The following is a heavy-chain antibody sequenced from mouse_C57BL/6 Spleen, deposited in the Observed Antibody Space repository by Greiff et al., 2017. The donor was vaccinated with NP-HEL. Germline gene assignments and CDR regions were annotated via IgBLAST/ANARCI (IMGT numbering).Heavy chain of an antibody. CDR3: ANYYGNYVGYFDY. CDR2: ISYDGSN. Sequence: EVQRVESGPGLVKPSQSLSLTCSVTGYSITSGYYWNWIRQFPGNKLEWMGYISYDGSNNYNPSLKNRISITRDTSKNQFFLKLNSVTTEDTATYYCANYYGNYVGYFDYWGQGTTLTVSS. V-gene: IGHV3-6*01. CDR1: GYSITSGYY. D-gene: IGHD2-1*01. J-gene: IGHJ2*01.